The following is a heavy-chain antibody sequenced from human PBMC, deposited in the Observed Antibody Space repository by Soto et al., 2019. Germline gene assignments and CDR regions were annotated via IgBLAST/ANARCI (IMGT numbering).Heavy chain of an antibody. CDR1: GFTFSSYS. D-gene: IGHD3-3*01. V-gene: IGHV3-21*01. CDR2: ISSSSSYI. J-gene: IGHJ3*02. Sequence: EVQLVESGGGLVKPGGSLRLSCAASGFTFSSYSMNWVRQAPGKGLEWVSSISSSSSYIYYADSVKGRFTISRDNAKNSLYLEMNSLRAEDTAVYYCARGLPGRISGAFDIWGQGTMVTVSS. CDR3: ARGLPGRISGAFDI.